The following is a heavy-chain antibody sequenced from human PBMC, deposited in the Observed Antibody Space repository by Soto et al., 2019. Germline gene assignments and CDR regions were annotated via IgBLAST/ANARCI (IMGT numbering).Heavy chain of an antibody. CDR3: AKDGNWLDVYFDV. D-gene: IGHD3-9*01. Sequence: GGSLRLSCVASGIEFSNYAMSWVRQSPGKGLEWVSISSASGRSRYHADSVKGRFTISRDNSKNTLYLHMTNLRAEDTAVYYCAKDGNWLDVYFDVWGQGTPVTVSS. CDR1: GIEFSNYA. V-gene: IGHV3-23*01. J-gene: IGHJ1*01. CDR2: SSASGRSR.